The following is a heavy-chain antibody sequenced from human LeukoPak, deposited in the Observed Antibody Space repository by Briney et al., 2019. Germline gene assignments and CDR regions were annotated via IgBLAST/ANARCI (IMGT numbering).Heavy chain of an antibody. J-gene: IGHJ4*02. CDR1: GFTFSTYT. Sequence: GGSLRLSCAASGFTFSTYTMNWVRQAPGKGLEWVSSISSGSTYIYYADSVKGRFTISRDNSKNTLYLQMNSLRAEDTAVYYCTADIKGSYWGQGTLVTVSS. CDR3: TADIKGSY. V-gene: IGHV3-21*04. CDR2: ISSGSTYI.